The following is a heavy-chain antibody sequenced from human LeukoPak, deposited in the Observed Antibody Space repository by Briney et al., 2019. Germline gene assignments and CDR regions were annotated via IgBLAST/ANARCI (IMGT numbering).Heavy chain of an antibody. J-gene: IGHJ4*02. CDR2: IYYSGST. CDR3: ARDYYDSSGYPHFDY. Sequence: SETLSLTCTVSGGSISSGGYYWSWIRQHPGKGLEWIGYIYYSGSTYYNPSLKSRVTISVDTSKNQFSLKLSSVTAADTAVHYCARDYYDSSGYPHFDYWGQGTLVTVSS. V-gene: IGHV4-31*03. D-gene: IGHD3-22*01. CDR1: GGSISSGGYY.